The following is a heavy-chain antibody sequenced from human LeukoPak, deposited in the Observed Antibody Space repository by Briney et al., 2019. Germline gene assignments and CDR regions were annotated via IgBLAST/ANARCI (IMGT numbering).Heavy chain of an antibody. CDR2: MNPNSGNT. Sequence: ASVKVSCKASGYTFTSYGISWVRQATGQGLEWMGWMNPNSGNTGYAQKFQGRVTITRNTSISTAYMELSSLRSEDTAVYYCAREGAAAAGSDYWGQGTLVTVSS. J-gene: IGHJ4*02. CDR1: GYTFTSYG. CDR3: AREGAAAAGSDY. V-gene: IGHV1-8*03. D-gene: IGHD6-13*01.